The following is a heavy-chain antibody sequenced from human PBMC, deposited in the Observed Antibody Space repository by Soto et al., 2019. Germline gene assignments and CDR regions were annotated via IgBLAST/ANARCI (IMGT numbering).Heavy chain of an antibody. CDR2: IYYSGNT. V-gene: IGHV4-39*01. CDR1: GGSISSSSYY. CDR3: ARAGDFWSAYYPGKFDY. Sequence: QLQLQESGPGLVKPSETLSLTCTVSGGSISSSSYYWGWIRQPPGKGLEWIGSIYYSGNTYYNPSLKSRVPISVDTSKNQFSLKLSSVTAADTAVYYCARAGDFWSAYYPGKFDYWGQGTLVTVSS. D-gene: IGHD3-3*01. J-gene: IGHJ4*02.